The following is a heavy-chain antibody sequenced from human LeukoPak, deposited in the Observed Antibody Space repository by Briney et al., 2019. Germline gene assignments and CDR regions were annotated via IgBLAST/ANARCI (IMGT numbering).Heavy chain of an antibody. J-gene: IGHJ6*03. Sequence: SETLSLTCTVSGGSISSYYWNWIRQPAGKGLEWIGRIYSSGSTNYNPSLKSRFTMSVDTSKNQFSLKLSSVTAADTAVYYCARVFDSGRFYYYIDVWGKGTTVTVSS. CDR1: GGSISSYY. D-gene: IGHD3-10*01. CDR2: IYSSGST. CDR3: ARVFDSGRFYYYIDV. V-gene: IGHV4-4*07.